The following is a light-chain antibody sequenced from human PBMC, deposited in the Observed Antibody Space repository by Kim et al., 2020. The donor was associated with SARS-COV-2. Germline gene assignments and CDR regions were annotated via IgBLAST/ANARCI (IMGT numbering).Light chain of an antibody. J-gene: IGKJ1*01. Sequence: ASVGDRVTITCRARQDINTNLAWFQQKPGKVPKRLIYGASSLHSGVPPRFSGGGSGTEFTLTISSLQSEDFATYYCLQHNSYPWTFGQGTKVDIK. V-gene: IGKV1-17*03. CDR2: GAS. CDR3: LQHNSYPWT. CDR1: QDINTN.